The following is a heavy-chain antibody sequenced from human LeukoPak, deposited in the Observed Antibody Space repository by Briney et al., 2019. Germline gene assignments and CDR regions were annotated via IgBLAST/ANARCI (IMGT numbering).Heavy chain of an antibody. Sequence: SETLSLTCTVSGVSISSYYWSWIRQPPGKGQEWIGYIYYSGSTNYNPSLKSRVTISVDTSKNQFSLKLSSVTAADTAVYYCARGSIGRLGVWGQGTMVTVSS. V-gene: IGHV4-59*01. CDR1: GVSISSYY. D-gene: IGHD3-16*01. J-gene: IGHJ3*01. CDR3: ARGSIGRLGV. CDR2: IYYSGST.